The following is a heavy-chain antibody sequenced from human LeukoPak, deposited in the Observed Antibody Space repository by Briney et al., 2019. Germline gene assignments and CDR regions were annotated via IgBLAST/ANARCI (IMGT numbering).Heavy chain of an antibody. V-gene: IGHV3-23*01. CDR3: ARDKAAAYHFDY. CDR2: ISGSGGST. J-gene: IGHJ4*02. Sequence: GGSLRLSCAASGFTFSSYAMSWVRQAPGKGLEWVSAISGSGGSTYYADSVKGRFTISRDNAKNSLYLQMNSLRAEDTAVYYCARDKAAAYHFDYWGQGALVTVSS. CDR1: GFTFSSYA. D-gene: IGHD6-13*01.